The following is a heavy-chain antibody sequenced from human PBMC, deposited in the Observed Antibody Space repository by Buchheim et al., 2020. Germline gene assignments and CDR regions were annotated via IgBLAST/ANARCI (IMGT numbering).Heavy chain of an antibody. J-gene: IGHJ5*02. CDR2: ISSSGTIT. V-gene: IGHV3-48*02. CDR3: ARAGLPYSSSWYWWFDP. CDR1: GFPFSSYS. D-gene: IGHD6-13*01. Sequence: EVQLVDSGGGLVQPGESLRLSCVASGFPFSSYSMNWVRQVPGKGLEWVSYISSSGTITHYADSVKGRFTISRDNVKNSLWLQMNSLRDDDTGIYYCARAGLPYSSSWYWWFDPWGQGTL.